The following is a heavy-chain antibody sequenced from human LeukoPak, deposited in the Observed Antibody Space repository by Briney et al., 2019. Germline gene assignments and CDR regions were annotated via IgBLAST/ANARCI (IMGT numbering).Heavy chain of an antibody. CDR3: ARHSPYCSSTSCYTY. CDR2: IYYSGTT. D-gene: IGHD2-2*02. V-gene: IGHV4-39*01. J-gene: IGHJ4*02. CDR1: GGSISSSSYY. Sequence: SETLSLTCTVSGGSISSSSYYWGWLRQPPGKGGGGVGSIYYSGTTYYNPSLKTRLTISVDTSKNQFSLKLSSVTAADTAVYYCARHSPYCSSTSCYTYWGQGTLVTVSS.